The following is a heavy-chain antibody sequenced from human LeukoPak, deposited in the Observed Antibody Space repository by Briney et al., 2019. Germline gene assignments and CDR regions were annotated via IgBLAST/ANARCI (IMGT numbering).Heavy chain of an antibody. CDR3: AKDTRGFLRYFDWLPQAEYFQH. CDR1: AFTFSRYG. Sequence: GGSLRLSCAASAFTFSRYGMHWVRQAPGKGLEWVAFIRYDGSNKYYADSVKGRFTISRDNSKNTLYLQMNSLRAEDTAVYYCAKDTRGFLRYFDWLPQAEYFQHWGQGTLVTVSS. CDR2: IRYDGSNK. V-gene: IGHV3-30*02. J-gene: IGHJ1*01. D-gene: IGHD3-9*01.